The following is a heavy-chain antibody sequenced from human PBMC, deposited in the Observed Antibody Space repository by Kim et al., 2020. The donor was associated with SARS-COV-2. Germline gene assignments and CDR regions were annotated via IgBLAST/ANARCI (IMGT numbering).Heavy chain of an antibody. CDR2: IYYSGST. V-gene: IGHV4-59*01. CDR3: ASTFGDWEDENYFDY. Sequence: SETLSLTCTVSGGSISSYYWSWIRQPPGKGLEWIGYIYYSGSTNYNPSLKSRVTISVDTSKNQFSLKLSSVTAADTAVYYCASTFGDWEDENYFDYWGQGTLVTVSS. J-gene: IGHJ4*02. CDR1: GGSISSYY. D-gene: IGHD2-21*02.